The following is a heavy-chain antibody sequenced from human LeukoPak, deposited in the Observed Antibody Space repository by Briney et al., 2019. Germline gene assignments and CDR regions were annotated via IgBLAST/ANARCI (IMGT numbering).Heavy chain of an antibody. CDR1: GGSISSYY. CDR2: IYYSGGT. Sequence: SETLSLTCTVSGGSISSYYWSWIRQPPGKGLEWIGYIYYSGGTNYNPSLKSRVTISVDTSKNQFSLKLSSVTAADTAVYYCARAPLRVEMATIRGSYFDYWGQGTLVTVSS. CDR3: ARAPLRVEMATIRGSYFDY. V-gene: IGHV4-59*01. D-gene: IGHD5-24*01. J-gene: IGHJ4*02.